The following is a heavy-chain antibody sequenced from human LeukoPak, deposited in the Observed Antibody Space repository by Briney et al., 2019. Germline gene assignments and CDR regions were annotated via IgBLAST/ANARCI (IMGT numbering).Heavy chain of an antibody. CDR2: INHSGST. CDR1: GFTFSTYP. D-gene: IGHD6-13*01. CDR3: ARGEQQLYYFDY. J-gene: IGHJ4*02. V-gene: IGHV4-34*01. Sequence: GSLRLSCAASGFTFSTYPMNWVRQPPGKGLEWIGEINHSGSTNYNPSLKSRVTISVDTSKNQFSLKLSSVTAADTAVYYCARGEQQLYYFDYWGQGTLVTVSS.